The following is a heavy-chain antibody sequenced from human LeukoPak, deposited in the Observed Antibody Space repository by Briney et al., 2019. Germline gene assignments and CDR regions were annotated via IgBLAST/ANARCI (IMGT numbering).Heavy chain of an antibody. V-gene: IGHV4-4*07. CDR1: GGSISSYY. CDR2: IYTSGRT. Sequence: PSETLSLTCTVSGGSISSYYWSWIRQPAGKGLEWIGRIYTSGRTNYNPSLKSRVTMSVDTSKNQFSLKLSSVTAADTAVYYCARGRGYYGSGNYYNYYYYYMDVWGKGTTVTISS. J-gene: IGHJ6*03. CDR3: ARGRGYYGSGNYYNYYYYYMDV. D-gene: IGHD3-10*01.